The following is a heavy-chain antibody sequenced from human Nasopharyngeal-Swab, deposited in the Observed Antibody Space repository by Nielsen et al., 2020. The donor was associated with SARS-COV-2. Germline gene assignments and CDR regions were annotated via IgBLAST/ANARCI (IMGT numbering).Heavy chain of an antibody. V-gene: IGHV3-30*18. J-gene: IGHJ6*02. D-gene: IGHD2-8*01. CDR2: ISYDGVKK. CDR3: AKDHQLIRNYYYYDMDV. Sequence: SLKISCAASGFTFSNFGMHWVRQAPGKGLEGMAVISYDGVKKFYADSVKGRLTLSRDNSKNTLYLQMNSLRPDDTAVYYCAKDHQLIRNYYYYDMDVWGQGTTVTVSS. CDR1: GFTFSNFG.